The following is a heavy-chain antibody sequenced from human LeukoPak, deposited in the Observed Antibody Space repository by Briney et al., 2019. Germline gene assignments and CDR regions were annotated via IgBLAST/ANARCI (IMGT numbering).Heavy chain of an antibody. J-gene: IGHJ4*02. V-gene: IGHV3-23*01. Sequence: GGTLRLSCAASGFTFSSYAMSWVRQAPGKGLEWVSTISGSGDTTYYADSVKGRFTISRDNSKNTLYLQMNSLRAEGTAVYYCAVQRILWQQVLDHWGQGVLVTVSS. CDR1: GFTFSSYA. CDR2: ISGSGDTT. CDR3: AVQRILWQQVLDH. D-gene: IGHD6-13*01.